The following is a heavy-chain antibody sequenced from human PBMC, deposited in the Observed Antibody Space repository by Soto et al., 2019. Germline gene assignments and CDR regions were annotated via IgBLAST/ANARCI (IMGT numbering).Heavy chain of an antibody. J-gene: IGHJ4*02. CDR3: TYTSSWSLVFDY. Sequence: SSETLSLTCTVSGGSISSYYWSWIRQPAGKGLEWIGHIYPSGSTNYSPSLRSRVTMSVDTSKNQSSLKLSSVTAADTAVYYCTYTSSWSLVFDYWGQGTLVTVSS. CDR1: GGSISSYY. V-gene: IGHV4-4*07. CDR2: IYPSGST. D-gene: IGHD6-13*01.